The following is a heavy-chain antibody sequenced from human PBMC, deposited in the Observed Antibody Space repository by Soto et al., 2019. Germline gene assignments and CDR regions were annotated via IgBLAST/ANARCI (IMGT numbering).Heavy chain of an antibody. D-gene: IGHD2-2*01. Sequence: GASVKVSCKASGYSFTSYGISWVRQAPGQGLEWMGWISAYNGNTNYAQKLQGRVTMTTDTSTSTAYMELRSLRADDTAVYYCARVLCSSTSCYWESNPYYFDYWGQGTLVTVSS. CDR2: ISAYNGNT. CDR3: ARVLCSSTSCYWESNPYYFDY. V-gene: IGHV1-18*01. CDR1: GYSFTSYG. J-gene: IGHJ4*02.